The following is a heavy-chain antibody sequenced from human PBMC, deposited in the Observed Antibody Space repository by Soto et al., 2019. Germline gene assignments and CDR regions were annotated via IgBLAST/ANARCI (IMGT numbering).Heavy chain of an antibody. D-gene: IGHD3-3*01. CDR2: ISYDGSNK. Sequence: QVQLVESGGGVVQPGRSLRLSCAASGFTFSSYAMHWVRQAPGKGLEWVAVISYDGSNKYYADSVKGRFTISRDNSKNTLYLKMNSLRAEDTAVYYCARDTYYDFWSGYSTYYYYGMDVWGQGTTVTVSS. J-gene: IGHJ6*02. V-gene: IGHV3-30-3*01. CDR3: ARDTYYDFWSGYSTYYYYGMDV. CDR1: GFTFSSYA.